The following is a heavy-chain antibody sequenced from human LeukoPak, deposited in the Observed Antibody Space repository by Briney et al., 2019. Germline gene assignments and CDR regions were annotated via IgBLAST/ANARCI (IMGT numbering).Heavy chain of an antibody. J-gene: IGHJ4*02. CDR2: ISSSSSYI. Sequence: GGSLRLSCAASRFTFSSYSMNWVRQAPGKGLEWVSSISSSSSYIYYADSVKGRFTISRDNAKNSLYLQMNSLRAEDTAVYYCARVSTVTRLGFDYWGQGTLVTVSS. CDR1: RFTFSSYS. CDR3: ARVSTVTRLGFDY. V-gene: IGHV3-21*01. D-gene: IGHD4-17*01.